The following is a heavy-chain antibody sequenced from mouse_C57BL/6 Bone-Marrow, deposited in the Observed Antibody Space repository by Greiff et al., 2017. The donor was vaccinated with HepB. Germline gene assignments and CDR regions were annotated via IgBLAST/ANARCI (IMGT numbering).Heavy chain of an antibody. Sequence: EVKLMESGGGLVQPKGSLKLSCAASGFSFNTYAMNWVRQAPGKGLEWVARIRSKSNNYATYYADSVKDRFTISRDDSESMLYLQMNNLKTEDTAMYYCVRNYGSRWYFDVWGTGTTVTVSS. J-gene: IGHJ1*03. CDR1: GFSFNTYA. CDR3: VRNYGSRWYFDV. CDR2: IRSKSNNYAT. D-gene: IGHD1-1*01. V-gene: IGHV10-1*01.